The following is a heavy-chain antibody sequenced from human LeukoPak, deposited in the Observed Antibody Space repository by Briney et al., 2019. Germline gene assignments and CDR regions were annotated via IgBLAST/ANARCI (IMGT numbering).Heavy chain of an antibody. V-gene: IGHV4-4*07. J-gene: IGHJ5*02. CDR3: AREQQLVRTNWFDP. Sequence: SETLSLTCTVSGGSISSYYWSWIRQPAGKGLEWIGRIYTSGSTNYNPSLKSRVTISVDTSKNQFSLKLSSVTAADTAVYYCAREQQLVRTNWFDPWGQGTLVTVSS. CDR1: GGSISSYY. CDR2: IYTSGST. D-gene: IGHD6-13*01.